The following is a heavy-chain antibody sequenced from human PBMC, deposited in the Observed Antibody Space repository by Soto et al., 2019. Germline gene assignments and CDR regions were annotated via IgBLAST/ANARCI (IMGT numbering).Heavy chain of an antibody. J-gene: IGHJ4*02. CDR1: GYTITGYY. D-gene: IGHD2-8*01. Sequence: ASVKIPCPASGYTITGYYMHWVRQAPGQGLEWMGWINPNSGGTNYAQKFQGRVTMTRDTSISTAYMELSRLRSDDTAVYYCARAKSYTNRFDGCGQGTLVTVSS. CDR3: ARAKSYTNRFDG. CDR2: INPNSGGT. V-gene: IGHV1-2*02.